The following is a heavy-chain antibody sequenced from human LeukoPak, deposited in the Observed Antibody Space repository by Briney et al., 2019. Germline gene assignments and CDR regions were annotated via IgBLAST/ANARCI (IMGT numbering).Heavy chain of an antibody. D-gene: IGHD2-2*01. J-gene: IGHJ1*01. V-gene: IGHV3-9*01. CDR3: ARDRLGYCSSTSCYRYFQH. Sequence: SGGSLRLSCAASGFTFDDYAMHWVRQAPGKGLEWVSGISWNSGSIGYADSVKGRFTISRDNAKNSLYLQMNSLRAEDTALYYCARDRLGYCSSTSCYRYFQHWGQGTLVTVSS. CDR2: ISWNSGSI. CDR1: GFTFDDYA.